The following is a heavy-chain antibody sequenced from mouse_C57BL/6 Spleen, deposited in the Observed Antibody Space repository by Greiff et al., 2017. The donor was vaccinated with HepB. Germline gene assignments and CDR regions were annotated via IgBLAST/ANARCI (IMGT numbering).Heavy chain of an antibody. J-gene: IGHJ3*01. Sequence: VKLVESGAELVRPGASVTLSCKASGYTFTDYEMHWVKQTPVHGLEWIGAIDPETGGTAYNQKFKGKAILTADKSSSTAYMGLRSLTSEDSAVYYCAGWGGGTWFAYWGQGTLVTVSA. D-gene: IGHD1-1*02. CDR2: IDPETGGT. V-gene: IGHV1-15*01. CDR3: AGWGGGTWFAY. CDR1: GYTFTDYE.